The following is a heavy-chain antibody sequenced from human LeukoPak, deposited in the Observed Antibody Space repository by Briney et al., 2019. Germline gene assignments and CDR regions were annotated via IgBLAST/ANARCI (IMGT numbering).Heavy chain of an antibody. D-gene: IGHD3-3*01. J-gene: IGHJ4*02. CDR1: GGSISSGGYY. CDR3: ARGGYDFWSGYYVQVDY. V-gene: IGHV4-30-2*01. Sequence: SQTLSLTCTVSGGSISSGGYYWSWIRQPPGKGLEWIGYIYHSGSTYYNPSLKSRVTISVDRSKNQFSLKLSSVTAADTAVYYCARGGYDFWSGYYVQVDYWGQGTLVTVSS. CDR2: IYHSGST.